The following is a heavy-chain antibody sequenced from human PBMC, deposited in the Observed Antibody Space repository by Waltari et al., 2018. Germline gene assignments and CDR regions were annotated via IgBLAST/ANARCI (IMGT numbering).Heavy chain of an antibody. CDR2: IYYSGST. Sequence: QLQLQESGPGLVKPSETLSLTCTVSGGSISSSSYYWGWIRQPPGKGLEWIGSIYYSGSTNYNPSLKSRVTISVDTSKNQFSLKLSSVTAADTAVYYCARGDGDYYLDYWGQGTLVTVSS. CDR1: GGSISSSSYY. J-gene: IGHJ4*02. V-gene: IGHV4-39*07. CDR3: ARGDGDYYLDY. D-gene: IGHD4-17*01.